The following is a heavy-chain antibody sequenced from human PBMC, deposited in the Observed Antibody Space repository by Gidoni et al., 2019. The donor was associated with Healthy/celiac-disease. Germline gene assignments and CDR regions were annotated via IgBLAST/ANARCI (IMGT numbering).Heavy chain of an antibody. J-gene: IGHJ4*02. Sequence: EVQLLESGGGLVQPGGSLRLSCAASGFTFSSYAMSWVRQAPGQGLEWVSAISGSGGSTYYADSVKGRFTISRDNSKNTLYLQMNSLRAEDTAVYYCATINYYDSSGSFDYWGQGTLVTVSS. CDR3: ATINYYDSSGSFDY. CDR2: ISGSGGST. CDR1: GFTFSSYA. D-gene: IGHD3-22*01. V-gene: IGHV3-23*01.